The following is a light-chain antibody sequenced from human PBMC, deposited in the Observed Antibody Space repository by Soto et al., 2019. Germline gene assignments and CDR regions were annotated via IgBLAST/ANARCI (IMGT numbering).Light chain of an antibody. V-gene: IGKV1-27*01. CDR2: AAS. Sequence: DIQMTQSTSSLSASVGDRVTITCRASQGISNYLAWYQQKPGKVPKLLLYAASTLQSGVPSRFSGSGSGTDFTPTISSLPPEDVATYYCQKYNSAPQTFGQGIKVEIK. J-gene: IGKJ1*01. CDR1: QGISNY. CDR3: QKYNSAPQT.